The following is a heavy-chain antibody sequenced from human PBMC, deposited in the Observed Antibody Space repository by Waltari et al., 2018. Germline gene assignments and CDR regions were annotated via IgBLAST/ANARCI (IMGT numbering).Heavy chain of an antibody. Sequence: QVPLVQSGAEVKKPGASVKVSCKASGSTFTGYYMHWVRQAPGQGLEWMGWINPNSGGTNYAQKFQGRVTMTRDTSISTAYMELSRLRSDDTAVYYCARDHRITIFGVVPDWFDPWGQGTLVTVSS. CDR2: INPNSGGT. J-gene: IGHJ5*02. V-gene: IGHV1-2*02. CDR3: ARDHRITIFGVVPDWFDP. CDR1: GSTFTGYY. D-gene: IGHD3-3*01.